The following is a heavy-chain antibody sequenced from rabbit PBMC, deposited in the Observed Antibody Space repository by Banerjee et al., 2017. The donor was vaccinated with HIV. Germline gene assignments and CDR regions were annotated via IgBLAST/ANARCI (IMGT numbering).Heavy chain of an antibody. CDR3: ARDYNYAWGL. V-gene: IGHV1S40*01. Sequence: QSLEESGGDLVKPGGTLTLTCKASGIDFNASYYMCWVRQAPGKGLEWIACIYTGSSDITYYATWAKGRFTISIPSSTTVTLQMTSLTAADTATYFCARDYNYAWGLWGPGTLVTVS. CDR1: GIDFNASYY. CDR2: IYTGSSDIT. J-gene: IGHJ4*01. D-gene: IGHD6-1*01.